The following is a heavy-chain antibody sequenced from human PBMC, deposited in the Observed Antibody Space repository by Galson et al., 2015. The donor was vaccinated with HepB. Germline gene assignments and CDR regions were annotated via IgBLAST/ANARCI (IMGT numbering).Heavy chain of an antibody. CDR1: GTSISAYY. CDR2: SYHSGLT. Sequence: ETLSLTCTVSGTSISAYYWSWIRQPPGKGLEWIAYSYHSGLTNYSPSLTGRVTVSLDTSKNQFSLNLTSVTAADTAVYYCARGGDAYKSGYWGQGTLVTVSS. D-gene: IGHD5-24*01. CDR3: ARGGDAYKSGY. V-gene: IGHV4-59*08. J-gene: IGHJ4*02.